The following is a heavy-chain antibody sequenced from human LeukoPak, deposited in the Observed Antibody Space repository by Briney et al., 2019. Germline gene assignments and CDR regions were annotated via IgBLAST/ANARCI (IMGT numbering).Heavy chain of an antibody. CDR2: TYYRSKWYN. V-gene: IGHV6-1*01. CDR1: GDSVSSNSAA. Sequence: SQTLSLTCAISGDSVSSNSAAWNWIRQSPSRGLEWLGRTYYRSKWYNDYAVSVKSRITINPDTSKNQFSLQLNSVTPEDTAVYYCARDLVLYSGSYYEGFDYWGQGTLVTVSS. J-gene: IGHJ4*02. D-gene: IGHD1-26*01. CDR3: ARDLVLYSGSYYEGFDY.